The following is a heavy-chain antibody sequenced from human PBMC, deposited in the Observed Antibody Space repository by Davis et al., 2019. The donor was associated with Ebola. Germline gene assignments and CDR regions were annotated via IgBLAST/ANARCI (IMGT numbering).Heavy chain of an antibody. CDR3: ARDHMGSLDN. Sequence: MPSETLSLTCTVSGGSISGYQWAWIRQPPGKGLDYVGNIFNSGTASYNSALKSRVTISLDKSSNQFSLKLNSVTAADTAIYFCARDHMGSLDNWGQGTLVTVSS. CDR2: IFNSGTA. CDR1: GGSISGYQ. J-gene: IGHJ4*02. D-gene: IGHD1-26*01. V-gene: IGHV4-59*01.